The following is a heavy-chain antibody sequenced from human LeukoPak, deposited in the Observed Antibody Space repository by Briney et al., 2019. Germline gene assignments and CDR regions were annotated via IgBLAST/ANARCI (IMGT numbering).Heavy chain of an antibody. D-gene: IGHD4-23*01. J-gene: IGHJ4*02. CDR1: GFTFSNYA. Sequence: GGSLRLSCAASGFTFSNYAINWVRQAPDKGLEWVSAISGSGDSTYYADSVRGRFTISRDNSENTVYLHVSSLRAEDTALYFCAKDNSDYFDYWGQGTLITVSS. V-gene: IGHV3-23*01. CDR2: ISGSGDST. CDR3: AKDNSDYFDY.